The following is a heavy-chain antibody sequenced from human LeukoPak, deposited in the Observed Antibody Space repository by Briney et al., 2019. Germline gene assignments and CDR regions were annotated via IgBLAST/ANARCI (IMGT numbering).Heavy chain of an antibody. D-gene: IGHD4/OR15-4a*01. V-gene: IGHV4-59*08. CDR3: ARRVRGSYGMDV. Sequence: SETLSLTCTVSGDSISSHYWSWIRQPPGKGLEWIGYIYYSGSTNSNPSLKSRVTILVDTSKNQFSLKLSSVTAADTAVYYCARRVRGSYGMDVWGQGTTVTVSS. CDR1: GDSISSHY. CDR2: IYYSGST. J-gene: IGHJ6*02.